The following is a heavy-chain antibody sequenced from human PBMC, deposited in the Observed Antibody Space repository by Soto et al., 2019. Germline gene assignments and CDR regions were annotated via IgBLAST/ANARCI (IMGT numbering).Heavy chain of an antibody. CDR2: IDWDDDK. CDR3: ARMVGGSSWYLGAFDI. D-gene: IGHD6-13*01. V-gene: IGHV2-70*11. CDR1: GFSLSTSGMC. J-gene: IGHJ3*02. Sequence: SGPTLVNPTQTLTLTCTFSGFSLSTSGMCVSWIRQPPGKALEWLARIDWDDDKYYSTSLKTRLTISKDTSKNQVVLTMTNMDPVDTATYYCARMVGGSSWYLGAFDIWGQGTMVTVSS.